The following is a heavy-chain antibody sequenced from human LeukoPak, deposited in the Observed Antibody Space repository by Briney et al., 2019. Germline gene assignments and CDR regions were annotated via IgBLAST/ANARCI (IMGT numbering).Heavy chain of an antibody. Sequence: GGSLRLSCAVSGFTFTSYWMSWVRQAPGKGLEWLANINQDGSVKYYVDSLKDRFTIYRDNPKNSVYLQVNSLRAEDTAVYYCARDHGVITMMNGGDYWGQGTLVTVSS. CDR3: ARDHGVITMMNGGDY. CDR2: INQDGSVK. V-gene: IGHV3-7*01. D-gene: IGHD3-22*01. CDR1: GFTFTSYW. J-gene: IGHJ4*02.